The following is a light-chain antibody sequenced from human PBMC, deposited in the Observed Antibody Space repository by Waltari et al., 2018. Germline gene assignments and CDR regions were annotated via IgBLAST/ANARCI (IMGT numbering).Light chain of an antibody. CDR2: HKD. J-gene: IGLJ2*01. CDR1: SLRSYS. Sequence: SSDLTQDPAVSVALGQTVSITCQGDSLRSYSASRYQQRPGQAPILVIYHKDNRPPGVPDRFSGSSSGNTASLTITGAQADDEADYYCNSRDSSGDHVVFGGGTKLTVL. CDR3: NSRDSSGDHVV. V-gene: IGLV3-19*01.